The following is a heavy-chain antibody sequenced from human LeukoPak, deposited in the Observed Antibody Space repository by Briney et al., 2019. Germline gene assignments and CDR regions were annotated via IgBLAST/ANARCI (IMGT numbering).Heavy chain of an antibody. CDR1: GGSISSYY. D-gene: IGHD2-15*01. J-gene: IGHJ4*02. Sequence: PSETLSLTCTVSGGSISSYYWSWIRQPLGKGLEWIGYIYYSGSTNYNPSLKSRVTISVDTSKNQFSLKLSSVTAADTAVYYCARGSVVPRGLDYWGQGTLVTVSS. CDR3: ARGSVVPRGLDY. V-gene: IGHV4-59*12. CDR2: IYYSGST.